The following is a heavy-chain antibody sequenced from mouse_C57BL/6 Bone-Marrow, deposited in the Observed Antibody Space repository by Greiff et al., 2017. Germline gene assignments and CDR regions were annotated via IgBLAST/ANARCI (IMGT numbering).Heavy chain of an antibody. D-gene: IGHD4-1*01. CDR1: GFTFSSYG. CDR3: ARPGTDYFDY. Sequence: VQLKESGGDLVKPGGSLKLSCAASGFTFSSYGMSWVRQTPDKRLEWVATISSGGSYTYYPDSVKGRFTISRDNAKNTLYLQMSSLKSEDTAMYYCARPGTDYFDYWGQGTTLTVSS. CDR2: ISSGGSYT. V-gene: IGHV5-6*01. J-gene: IGHJ2*01.